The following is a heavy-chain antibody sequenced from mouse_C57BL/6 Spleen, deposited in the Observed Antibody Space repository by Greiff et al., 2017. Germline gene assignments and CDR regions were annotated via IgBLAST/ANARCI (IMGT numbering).Heavy chain of an antibody. V-gene: IGHV5-12*01. CDR3: ARHGYDYDEAMDY. D-gene: IGHD2-4*01. CDR1: GFTFSDYY. CDR2: ISNGGGST. J-gene: IGHJ4*01. Sequence: EVKLMESGGGLVQPGGSLKLSCAASGFTFSDYYMYWVRQTPEKRLEWVAYISNGGGSTYYPDTVKGRFTISRDNAKNTLYLQMSRLKSEDTAMYYCARHGYDYDEAMDYWGQGTSVTVSS.